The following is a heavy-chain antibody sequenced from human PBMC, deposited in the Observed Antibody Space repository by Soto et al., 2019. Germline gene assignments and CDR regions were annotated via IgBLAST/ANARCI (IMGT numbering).Heavy chain of an antibody. Sequence: SETLSLTCAVYGGSFSGYYWSWVRQPPGKGLELIGEINHSGSTNYNPSLKSRVTISVDTSKNQFSLKLSSVTAADTAVYYCARERLLWFGELLPYYYYGMDVWGQGTTVTVSS. V-gene: IGHV4-34*01. CDR3: ARERLLWFGELLPYYYYGMDV. D-gene: IGHD3-10*01. CDR2: INHSGST. CDR1: GGSFSGYY. J-gene: IGHJ6*02.